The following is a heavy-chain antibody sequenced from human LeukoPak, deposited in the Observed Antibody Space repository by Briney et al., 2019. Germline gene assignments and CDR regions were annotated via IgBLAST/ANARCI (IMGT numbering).Heavy chain of an antibody. Sequence: GGSLRLSCTASGFTFGDYAMTWVRQAPGKGLGWVGFIRNKAYGATPEYAASLKGRFTISRDDSNSIAYLQMNSLKTEDTAVYYCTRASVVGVTGLPDYWGQGTLVTVSS. J-gene: IGHJ4*02. CDR1: GFTFGDYA. D-gene: IGHD3-16*01. V-gene: IGHV3-49*04. CDR2: IRNKAYGATP. CDR3: TRASVVGVTGLPDY.